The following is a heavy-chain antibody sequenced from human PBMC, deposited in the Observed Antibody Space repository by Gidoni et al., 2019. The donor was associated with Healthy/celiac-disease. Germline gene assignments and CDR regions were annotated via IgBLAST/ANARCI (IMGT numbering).Heavy chain of an antibody. V-gene: IGHV3-30*18. CDR3: AKLPPAHCTNGVCFDY. J-gene: IGHJ4*02. D-gene: IGHD2-8*01. CDR2: ISYDGSNK. CDR1: GFTFSSYG. Sequence: QVQLVESGGGVVQPGRSLRLSCASSGFTFSSYGMHWVRQAPGKGLEWVAVISYDGSNKYYADSVKGRFTISRDNSKNTLYLQMNSLRAEDTAVYYCAKLPPAHCTNGVCFDYWGQGTLVTVSS.